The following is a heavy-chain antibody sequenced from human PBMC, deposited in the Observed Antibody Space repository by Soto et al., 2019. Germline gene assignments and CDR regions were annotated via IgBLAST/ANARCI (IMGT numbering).Heavy chain of an antibody. CDR1: GYTFTSYA. CDR2: INAGNGNT. D-gene: IGHD3-22*01. V-gene: IGHV1-3*01. CDR3: ARDLSDPYDSSGYYPYYYYGMDV. J-gene: IGHJ6*02. Sequence: ASVKVSCKASGYTFTSYAMHRVRQAPGQRLEWMGWINAGNGNTKYSQKFQGGVTITRDTSASTAYMELSSLRSEDTAVYYCARDLSDPYDSSGYYPYYYYGMDVWGQGTTVTVSS.